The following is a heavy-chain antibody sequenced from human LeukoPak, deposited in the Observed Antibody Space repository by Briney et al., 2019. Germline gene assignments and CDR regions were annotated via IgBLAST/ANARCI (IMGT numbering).Heavy chain of an antibody. V-gene: IGHV1-24*01. Sequence: ASVKVSCEVSGYTLTELSMHWVRQAPGKGLEWMGGFDPEDGEIIYAQKFQGRVTMTEDTSTDTAYMELSSLRSEDTAVYYCATLPQDSSGIPFDYWGQGTLVTVSS. J-gene: IGHJ4*02. CDR2: FDPEDGEI. D-gene: IGHD3-22*01. CDR3: ATLPQDSSGIPFDY. CDR1: GYTLTELS.